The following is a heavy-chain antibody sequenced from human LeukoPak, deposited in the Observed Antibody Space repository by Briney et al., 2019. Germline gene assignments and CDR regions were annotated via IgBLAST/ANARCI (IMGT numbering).Heavy chain of an antibody. J-gene: IGHJ3*02. Sequence: GASVKVSCKASGGTFSSYAISWVRQAPGQGLEWMGGIIPIFGTANYAQKFQGRVTITADESTSTAYMELSSLRSDDTAVYYCATGAISNAFDIWGQGTMVTVSS. CDR1: GGTFSSYA. D-gene: IGHD1-26*01. V-gene: IGHV1-69*01. CDR2: IIPIFGTA. CDR3: ATGAISNAFDI.